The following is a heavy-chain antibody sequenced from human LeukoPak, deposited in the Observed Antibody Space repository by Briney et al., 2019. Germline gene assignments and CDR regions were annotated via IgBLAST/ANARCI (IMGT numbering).Heavy chain of an antibody. V-gene: IGHV4-34*01. CDR3: ARGVESRRDYYDLDY. CDR2: INHSGST. Sequence: SETLSLTCAVYGGSFSGYYWSWIRQPPGKGLEWIGEINHSGSTNYNPSLKSRVTISVDTSKNQFSLKLSSVTAADTAVYYCARGVESRRDYYDLDYWGQGTLVTVSS. CDR1: GGSFSGYY. D-gene: IGHD3-22*01. J-gene: IGHJ4*02.